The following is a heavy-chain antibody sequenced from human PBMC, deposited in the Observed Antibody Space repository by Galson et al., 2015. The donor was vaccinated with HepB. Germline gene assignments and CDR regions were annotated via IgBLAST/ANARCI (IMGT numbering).Heavy chain of an antibody. V-gene: IGHV3-30*18. CDR3: AKDCPYDYGDYAGTHAPDY. CDR2: ISYDGSNK. J-gene: IGHJ4*02. CDR1: GFTFTSYG. Sequence: SLRLSCAASGFTFTSYGMNWVRQAPGKGLEWVAVISYDGSNKYYAHSVKGRFTITRDKSKNTLYLQMNSLRAEDTAVYYCAKDCPYDYGDYAGTHAPDYWGQGTLVTVSS. D-gene: IGHD4-17*01.